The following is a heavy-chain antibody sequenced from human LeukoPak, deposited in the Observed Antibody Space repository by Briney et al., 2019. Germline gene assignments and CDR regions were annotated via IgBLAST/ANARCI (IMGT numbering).Heavy chain of an antibody. CDR3: AKDFTSGWYAQRIDY. J-gene: IGHJ4*02. V-gene: IGHV3-23*01. Sequence: GGSLRLSCAASGFTFSSYAMSWVRQAPGKGLEWVSAISGSGGSTYYADSVKGRFTISRDNSKNTLYLQMYSLRAEDTAVYYCAKDFTSGWYAQRIDYWGQGTLVTVSS. CDR2: ISGSGGST. CDR1: GFTFSSYA. D-gene: IGHD6-19*01.